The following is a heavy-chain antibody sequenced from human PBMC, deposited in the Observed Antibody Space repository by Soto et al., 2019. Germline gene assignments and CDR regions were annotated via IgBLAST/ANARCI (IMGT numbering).Heavy chain of an antibody. J-gene: IGHJ6*02. CDR2: INAGNGNT. V-gene: IGHV1-3*01. CDR3: ARNGGVVKPYYYYGMDV. D-gene: IGHD3-3*01. CDR1: GYTFTSYA. Sequence: ASVKVSCKASGYTFTSYAMHWVRQAPGQRLEWMGWINAGNGNTKYSQKFQGRVTITRDTSASTACMELSSLRSEDTAVYYCARNGGVVKPYYYYGMDVWGQGTTLTVSS.